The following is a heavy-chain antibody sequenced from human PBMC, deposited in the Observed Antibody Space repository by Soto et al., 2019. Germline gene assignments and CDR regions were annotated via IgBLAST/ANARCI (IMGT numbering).Heavy chain of an antibody. J-gene: IGHJ4*02. V-gene: IGHV5-51*01. CDR2: IYPGDSDT. CDR1: GYSFTSYW. Sequence: PGESLKISCKGSGYSFTSYWIGWVRQMPGKGLEWMGIIYPGDSDTRYSPSFQGQVTISADKSISTAYLQWSSLKASDTAMYYCARGAQWELLGPNFDYWGQGTLVTVSS. CDR3: ARGAQWELLGPNFDY. D-gene: IGHD1-26*01.